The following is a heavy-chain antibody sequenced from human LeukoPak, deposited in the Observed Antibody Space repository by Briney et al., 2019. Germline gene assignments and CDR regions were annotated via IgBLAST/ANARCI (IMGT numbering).Heavy chain of an antibody. Sequence: ASVKVSCKASGYTFTSYGISWVRQAPGQGLEWMGWISAYNGNTKYAQKLQGRVTMTTDTSTSTAYMELSRLRSEDTAVYYCARGRFGLLWFGELERWGQGTLVTVSS. CDR1: GYTFTSYG. D-gene: IGHD3-10*01. J-gene: IGHJ4*02. V-gene: IGHV1-18*01. CDR2: ISAYNGNT. CDR3: ARGRFGLLWFGELER.